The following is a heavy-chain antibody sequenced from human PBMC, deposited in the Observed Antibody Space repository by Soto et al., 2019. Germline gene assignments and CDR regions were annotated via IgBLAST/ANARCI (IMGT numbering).Heavy chain of an antibody. Sequence: AETLSLTCRVSGVAMIDYYMIWIRQAPGKGREWICYVYYTSSNKYNPSLQKRVTIFVGAYNKHFFLSLMIRTAAEAAVYFCARSIAVPSSHIDHWGPGIRVTVSS. CDR2: VYYTSSN. CDR3: ARSIAVPSSHIDH. CDR1: GVAMIDYY. D-gene: IGHD6-6*01. V-gene: IGHV4-59*01. J-gene: IGHJ4*02.